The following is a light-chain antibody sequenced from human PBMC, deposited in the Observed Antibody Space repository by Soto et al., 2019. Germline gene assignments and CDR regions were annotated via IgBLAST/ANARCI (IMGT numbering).Light chain of an antibody. CDR1: QSLLHSNGYKY. Sequence: DIVVTQSPLSLPVTPGEPAAISCRSSQSLLHSNGYKYLDWYVQKPGQSPQLLIYLGTNRASVVPHRISGSGTDTDFTLKISRVEVEDVGFYYCTQALQTRWTFGKGTKVDIK. J-gene: IGKJ1*01. CDR3: TQALQTRWT. V-gene: IGKV2-28*01. CDR2: LGT.